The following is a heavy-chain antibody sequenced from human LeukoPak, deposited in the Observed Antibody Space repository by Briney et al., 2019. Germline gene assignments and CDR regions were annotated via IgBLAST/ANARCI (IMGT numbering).Heavy chain of an antibody. J-gene: IGHJ4*02. D-gene: IGHD3-10*01. V-gene: IGHV3-48*03. CDR3: TRRGGHFDY. CDR2: ISAGGLTT. Sequence: PGGSLRLSCAVSGFTFSTSEMNWVRQAPGKGLEWISCISAGGLTTFYADSVKGRFTISRDNAKNSLYLQMNSLTVEDTAVYYCTRRGGHFDYWGQGSLVTVSS. CDR1: GFTFSTSE.